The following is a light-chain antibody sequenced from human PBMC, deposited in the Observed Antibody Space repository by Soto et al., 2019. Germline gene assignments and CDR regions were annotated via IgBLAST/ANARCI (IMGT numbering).Light chain of an antibody. V-gene: IGLV2-14*03. CDR1: SSDIGAYIF. CDR2: DIA. J-gene: IGLJ1*01. Sequence: QSVLTQPASVSGSPGQSITISCTGTSSDIGAYIFVSWYQQHPGKAPKLIIYDIANRPSGVSYRFSGSKSANTASLTISGLQAEDEADYYCVSFTTKKSYVFGTGTKLTVL. CDR3: VSFTTKKSYV.